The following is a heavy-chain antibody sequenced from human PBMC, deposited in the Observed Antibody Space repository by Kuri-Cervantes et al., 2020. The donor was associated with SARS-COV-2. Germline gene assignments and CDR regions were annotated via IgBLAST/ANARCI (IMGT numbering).Heavy chain of an antibody. CDR2: INPSGGGT. V-gene: IGHV1-46*01. CDR3: ARDPTTVTTGIGMDV. CDR1: GYTFTGYY. D-gene: IGHD4-17*01. Sequence: ASVKVSCKASGYTFTGYYMHWVRQAPGQGLEWMGIINPSGGGTSYAQKFQGRVAVTRDTPTSTVYMELSSLSSEDTAVYYCARDPTTVTTGIGMDVWGQGTTVTVSS. J-gene: IGHJ6*02.